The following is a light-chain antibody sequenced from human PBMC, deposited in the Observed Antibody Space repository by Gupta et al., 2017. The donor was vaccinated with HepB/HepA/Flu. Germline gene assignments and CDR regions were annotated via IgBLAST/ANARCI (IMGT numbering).Light chain of an antibody. CDR2: DVS. CDR3: TSYTSSRTVI. J-gene: IGLJ2*01. CDR1: SSDVGGYNF. Sequence: QSALTQPASVSGSPGQSITISCTGTSSDVGGYNFVSWYQQHPGKAPKLLIDDVSNRPSGVSNRFSGSKSGNTASLTISGLQGEDEADYYCTSYTSSRTVIFGGGAKLTVV. V-gene: IGLV2-14*03.